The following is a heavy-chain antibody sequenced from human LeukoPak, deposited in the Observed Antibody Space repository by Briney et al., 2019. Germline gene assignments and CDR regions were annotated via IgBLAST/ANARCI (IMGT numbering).Heavy chain of an antibody. CDR2: INQDGSEK. V-gene: IGHV3-7*01. CDR1: GFTLGVYW. CDR3: ARNSESLTHPNY. Sequence: GGSLRLSCAASGFTLGVYWMTWVRQAPGKGLEWVANINQDGSEKHYLDSVKGRFTISRDNPRNSLSLQMSSLRAEDTAIYYCARNSESLTHPNYWGQGTLVTVSS. D-gene: IGHD1-14*01. J-gene: IGHJ4*02.